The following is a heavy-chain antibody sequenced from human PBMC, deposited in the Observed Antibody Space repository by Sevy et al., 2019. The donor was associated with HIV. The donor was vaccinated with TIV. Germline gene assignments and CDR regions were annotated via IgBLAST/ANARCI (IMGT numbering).Heavy chain of an antibody. J-gene: IGHJ5*02. CDR3: ARHFHSGSGNSFRLDP. CDR2: VNPNSGNT. Sequence: ASVKVSCQASGYTFTGYDIHWVRQASGQGLEWMGWVNPNSGNTGYAQKFQGRVTMTRNTSISVVYMDLTSLRSEDTAVYYCARHFHSGSGNSFRLDPWGQGTLVNVSS. V-gene: IGHV1-8*01. CDR1: GYTFTGYD. D-gene: IGHD3-10*01.